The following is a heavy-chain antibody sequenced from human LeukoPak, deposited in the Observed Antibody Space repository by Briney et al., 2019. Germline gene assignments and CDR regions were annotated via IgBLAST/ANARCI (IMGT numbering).Heavy chain of an antibody. Sequence: SETLSLTCTVSGGSISSSCYYWGWIRQPPGKGLEWIGSIYYSGSTYYNPSLKSRVTISVDTSKNQFSLKLSSVTAADTAVYYCARVLTYYYGSSGYYFGGFDPWGQGTLVTVSS. CDR1: GGSISSSCYY. D-gene: IGHD3-22*01. CDR3: ARVLTYYYGSSGYYFGGFDP. V-gene: IGHV4-39*07. J-gene: IGHJ5*02. CDR2: IYYSGST.